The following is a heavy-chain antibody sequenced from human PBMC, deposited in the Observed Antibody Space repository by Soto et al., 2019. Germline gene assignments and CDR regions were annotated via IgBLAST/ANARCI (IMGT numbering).Heavy chain of an antibody. J-gene: IGHJ6*02. Sequence: ESLKISCKGSGYSFTSYWISWVRQMPGKGLEWMGRIDPSDSYTNYSPSFQGHVTISADKSISTAYLQWSSLKASDTAMCYCATRATKGAVVYYYGMDVWGQGTTVTVSS. CDR2: IDPSDSYT. D-gene: IGHD5-12*01. V-gene: IGHV5-10-1*01. CDR1: GYSFTSYW. CDR3: ATRATKGAVVYYYGMDV.